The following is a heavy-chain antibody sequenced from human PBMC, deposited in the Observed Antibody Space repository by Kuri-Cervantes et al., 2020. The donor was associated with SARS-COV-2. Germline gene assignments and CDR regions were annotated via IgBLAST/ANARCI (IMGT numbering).Heavy chain of an antibody. CDR3: ARAKMGFLEWDNWFDP. CDR1: GDSIRSYY. J-gene: IGHJ5*02. V-gene: IGHV4-59*01. Sequence: SETLSLTCNVSGDSIRSYYWNWIRQPPGKGLEWIGYIYYSGSTNYNPSLKSRVTFSVDTAKNQFSLKLSSVTAADTAVYYCARAKMGFLEWDNWFDPWGQGTLVTVSS. CDR2: IYYSGST. D-gene: IGHD3-3*01.